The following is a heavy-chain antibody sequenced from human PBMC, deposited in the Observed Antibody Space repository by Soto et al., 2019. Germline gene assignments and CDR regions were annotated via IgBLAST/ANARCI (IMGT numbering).Heavy chain of an antibody. CDR1: GYTFTSYG. Sequence: QVQLVQSGAEVKKPGASVKVSCKASGYTFTSYGISWVRQAPGQGLEWMGWITACNGNTNYAQKLHGRVTMTTDTSTSTAVMELRTLRSDDTAVYYCARGIMIAFGGVIVGVEYCGQGTVVTFSA. CDR3: ARGIMIAFGGVIVGVEY. CDR2: ITACNGNT. D-gene: IGHD3-16*02. J-gene: IGHJ4*02. V-gene: IGHV1-18*01.